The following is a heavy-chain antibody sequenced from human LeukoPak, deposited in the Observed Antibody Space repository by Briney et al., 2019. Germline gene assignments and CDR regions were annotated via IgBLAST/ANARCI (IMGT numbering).Heavy chain of an antibody. D-gene: IGHD3-10*01. Sequence: QPGGSLRLSCVASGFTFSTYGMSWVRQPPGKGLEWVSVIRGAGDITDYADAVKGRFTISRDNSKNMLYLQMSSLRADDTAIYYCAKAPYGSGSYYVNLWGQGTLVSVSS. CDR1: GFTFSTYG. J-gene: IGHJ5*02. CDR2: IRGAGDIT. CDR3: AKAPYGSGSYYVNL. V-gene: IGHV3-23*01.